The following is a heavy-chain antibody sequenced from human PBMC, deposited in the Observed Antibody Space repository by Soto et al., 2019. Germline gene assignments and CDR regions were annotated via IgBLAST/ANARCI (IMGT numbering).Heavy chain of an antibody. D-gene: IGHD3-22*01. CDR3: ARDMYYYDSSGYYRGYYFDY. Sequence: ASVRFSYNASGYTFTGCYMHWVRQDPGQGLEWMGWINPNSGGTNYAQKFQGRVTMTRDTSISTAYMELSRLRSDDTAVYYCARDMYYYDSSGYYRGYYFDYWGQGTLVPVSS. J-gene: IGHJ4*02. CDR1: GYTFTGCY. CDR2: INPNSGGT. V-gene: IGHV1-2*02.